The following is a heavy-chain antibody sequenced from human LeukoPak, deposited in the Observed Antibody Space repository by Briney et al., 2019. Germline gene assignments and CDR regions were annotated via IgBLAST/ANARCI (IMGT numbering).Heavy chain of an antibody. V-gene: IGHV3-23*01. D-gene: IGHD1-26*01. CDR3: AKYSGDYFGDY. Sequence: GGSLRLSCAASGFTFSSCAMSWVRQAPGKGLEWVSGISASGGHTFYADSAKGRFSISRDNSKNTLYLQMNSLRVEDTAIYYCAKYSGDYFGDYWGQGNLVTVSS. CDR2: ISASGGHT. J-gene: IGHJ4*02. CDR1: GFTFSSCA.